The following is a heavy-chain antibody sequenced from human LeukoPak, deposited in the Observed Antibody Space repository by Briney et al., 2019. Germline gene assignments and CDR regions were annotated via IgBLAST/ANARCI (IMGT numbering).Heavy chain of an antibody. CDR1: GFTFSSYA. J-gene: IGHJ4*02. V-gene: IGHV3-23*01. CDR2: ISGSGGST. CDR3: AKDSSYYYDSSGYY. Sequence: GGSLRLSCAASGFTFSSYAMSWVRQAPGKGLEWVSAISGSGGSTYYADSVKGRFTIPRDNSKNTLYLQMNSLRAEDTAVYYCAKDSSYYYDSSGYYWGQGTLVTVSS. D-gene: IGHD3-22*01.